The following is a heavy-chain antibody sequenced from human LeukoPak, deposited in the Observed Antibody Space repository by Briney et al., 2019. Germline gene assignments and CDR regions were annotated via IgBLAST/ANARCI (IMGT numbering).Heavy chain of an antibody. CDR2: TFYSGST. Sequence: SETLSLTCTVSSGSINSYYWTWIRQPPGKGLEWIGNTFYSGSTNYNPSLMSRVSISVDTSKNQVSLDLNSVTAADTAVYYCATVAVVRGVTFFDYWGQGTLVTVSS. D-gene: IGHD3-10*01. CDR3: ATVAVVRGVTFFDY. CDR1: SGSINSYY. J-gene: IGHJ4*02. V-gene: IGHV4-59*12.